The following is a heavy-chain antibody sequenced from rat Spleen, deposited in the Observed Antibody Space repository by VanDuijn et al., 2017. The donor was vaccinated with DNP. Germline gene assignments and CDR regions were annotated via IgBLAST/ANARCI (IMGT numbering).Heavy chain of an antibody. D-gene: IGHD1-7*01. CDR2: ISYSGST. CDR1: GYSITSNY. J-gene: IGHJ2*01. V-gene: IGHV3-1*01. CDR3: ARWTRYFDY. Sequence: EVQLQESGPGLVKPSQSLSLTCSVTGYSITSNYWGWIRKFPGNKMEWIGHISYSGSTTYNPSLRSRTSITRDTSKNQFFLQVNSVTSEDTATYFCARWTRYFDYWGQGVMVTVSS.